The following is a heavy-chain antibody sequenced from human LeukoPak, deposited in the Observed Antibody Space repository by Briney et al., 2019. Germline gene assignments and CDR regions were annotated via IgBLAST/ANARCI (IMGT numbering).Heavy chain of an antibody. CDR2: ISSDGSII. CDR3: ARPAVAGLRAGGYDY. D-gene: IGHD6-19*01. Sequence: GGSLRLSCAASGSSFSSYWMHWVRQAPGKGLVWVSRISSDGSIINYADSVKGRFTISRDNAKNTLYLQMNSLRVEDTAVYYCARPAVAGLRAGGYDYWGQGTLVTVSS. V-gene: IGHV3-74*01. CDR1: GSSFSSYW. J-gene: IGHJ4*02.